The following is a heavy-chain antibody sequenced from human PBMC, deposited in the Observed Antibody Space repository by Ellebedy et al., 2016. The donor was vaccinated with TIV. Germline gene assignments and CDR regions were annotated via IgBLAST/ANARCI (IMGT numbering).Heavy chain of an antibody. CDR1: GYTFTRYY. Sequence: ASVKVSCKASGYTFTRYYIHWVRQAPGQGLEWMGRIIPILGIANYAQKFQGRVTITADKSTSTAYMELSSLRSEDTAVYYCASSGSSYPWGQGTLVTVSS. CDR2: IIPILGIA. D-gene: IGHD1-26*01. CDR3: ASSGSSYP. V-gene: IGHV1-69*02. J-gene: IGHJ4*02.